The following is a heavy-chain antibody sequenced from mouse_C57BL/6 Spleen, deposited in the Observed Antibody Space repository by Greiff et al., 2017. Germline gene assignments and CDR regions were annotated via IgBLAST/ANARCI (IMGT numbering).Heavy chain of an antibody. V-gene: IGHV1-26*01. D-gene: IGHD2-1*01. J-gene: IGHJ3*01. CDR1: GYTFTDYY. CDR3: ARGPYYYGNYEFAY. Sequence: VQLQQSGPELVKPGASVKISCKASGYTFTDYYMNWVKQSHGKSLEWIGDINPNNGGTSYNQKFKGKATLTVDKSSSTAYMELRSLTSEDSAVYYCARGPYYYGNYEFAYWGQGTLVTVSA. CDR2: INPNNGGT.